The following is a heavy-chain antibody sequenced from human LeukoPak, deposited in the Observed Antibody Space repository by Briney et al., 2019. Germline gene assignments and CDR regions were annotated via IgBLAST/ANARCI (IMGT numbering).Heavy chain of an antibody. Sequence: SETLSLTCTVSGGSISSYYWGWIRQPPGKGLEWIGSIYYSGSTYYNPSLKSRVTISVDTSKNQFPLKLSSVTAADTAVYYCASQTARDYYMDVWGKGTTVTVSS. V-gene: IGHV4-39*01. J-gene: IGHJ6*03. CDR3: ASQTARDYYMDV. D-gene: IGHD2-21*02. CDR2: IYYSGST. CDR1: GGSISSYY.